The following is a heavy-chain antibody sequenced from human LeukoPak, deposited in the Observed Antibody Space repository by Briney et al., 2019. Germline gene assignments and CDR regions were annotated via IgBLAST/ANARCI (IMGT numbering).Heavy chain of an antibody. CDR3: ARDTSGYNTFDY. V-gene: IGHV3-48*03. Sequence: GGSLRLSCAASGFTFSSYEMNWVRQAPGKGLEWVSYLSRSGSTIYYADSVKGRFTISRDNAKNSLYLQMNSLRAEDTAVYYCARDTSGYNTFDYWGQGTLVTVSS. CDR1: GFTFSSYE. CDR2: LSRSGSTI. J-gene: IGHJ4*02. D-gene: IGHD5-12*01.